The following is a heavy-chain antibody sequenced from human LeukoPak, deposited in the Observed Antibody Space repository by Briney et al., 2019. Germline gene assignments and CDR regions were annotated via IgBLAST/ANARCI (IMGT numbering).Heavy chain of an antibody. CDR2: VYNTGNT. V-gene: IGHV4-39*07. CDR1: RDSINSKNYY. J-gene: IGHJ4*02. Sequence: PSETLSLTCSVFRDSINSKNYYWGWIRQPPGKGLEWIGSVYNTGNTYYNLSLKGRVTMSVDTSKNQFSLKLNSVTAADTAMYYCARDLIVPHYDSSGRVSVELDYWGQGTLVTVSS. D-gene: IGHD3-22*01. CDR3: ARDLIVPHYDSSGRVSVELDY.